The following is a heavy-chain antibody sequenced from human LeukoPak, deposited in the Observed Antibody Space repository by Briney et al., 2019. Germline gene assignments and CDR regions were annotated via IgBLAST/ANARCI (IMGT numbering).Heavy chain of an antibody. J-gene: IGHJ6*02. CDR2: ISGSGDNT. CDR1: GFTFSSQS. V-gene: IGHV3-23*01. CDR3: ARGGCSSTSCYVYYYYYGMDV. Sequence: GGSLRLSCAASGFTFSSQSMTWVRQAPGKGLEWVSGISGSGDNTYYGDSVKGRFTISRDNSKNTLYLQMNSLRAEDTAVYYCARGGCSSTSCYVYYYYYGMDVWGQGTTVTVS. D-gene: IGHD2-2*01.